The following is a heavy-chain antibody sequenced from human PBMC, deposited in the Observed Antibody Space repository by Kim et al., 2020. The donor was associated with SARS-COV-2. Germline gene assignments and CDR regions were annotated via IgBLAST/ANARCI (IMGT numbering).Heavy chain of an antibody. V-gene: IGHV4-4*07. Sequence: SETLSLNCTVSGGSISSYYWSWIRQPAGKGLEWIGRIYTSGSTNYNPSLKSRVTMSVDTSKNQFSLKLSSVTAADTAVYYCARDTYYYDSSGYYPVFDYWGQGTLVTVSS. CDR2: IYTSGST. CDR1: GGSISSYY. J-gene: IGHJ4*02. D-gene: IGHD3-22*01. CDR3: ARDTYYYDSSGYYPVFDY.